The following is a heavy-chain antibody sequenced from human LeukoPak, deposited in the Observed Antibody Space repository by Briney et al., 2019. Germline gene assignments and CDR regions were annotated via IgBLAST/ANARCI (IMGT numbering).Heavy chain of an antibody. D-gene: IGHD2-15*01. CDR3: TTNPGSWGDF. Sequence: GGSLRLSCAVSGLTFSNAWMNWVRQAPGKGLEWVAHIKSETNGGTADYAAAVEGRFTISRDDSKNTLYLQMNSQKIEDTAVYFCTTNPGSWGDFWGQGSLVTVSS. CDR2: IKSETNGGTA. V-gene: IGHV3-15*07. CDR1: GLTFSNAW. J-gene: IGHJ4*02.